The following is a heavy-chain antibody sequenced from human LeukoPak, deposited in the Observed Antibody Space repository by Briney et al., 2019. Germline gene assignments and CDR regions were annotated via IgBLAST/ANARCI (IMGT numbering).Heavy chain of an antibody. V-gene: IGHV1-18*01. D-gene: IGHD6-13*01. CDR2: IRAYNGNT. Sequence: ASVKVSCKASGYTFSNYGISWVRQAPGQGLEWMGWIRAYNGNTNYAQKFQGRVTMTRDTSTSTVYMELSSLRSEDTAVYYCARDTPEIAAAFYWGQGTLVTVSS. CDR3: ARDTPEIAAAFY. CDR1: GYTFSNYG. J-gene: IGHJ4*02.